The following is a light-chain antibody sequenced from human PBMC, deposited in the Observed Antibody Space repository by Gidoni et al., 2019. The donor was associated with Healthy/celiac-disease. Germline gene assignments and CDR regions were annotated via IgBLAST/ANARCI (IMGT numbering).Light chain of an antibody. CDR3: QKYNNWPPIT. CDR1: QSVSSN. V-gene: IGKV3-15*01. J-gene: IGKJ5*01. Sequence: EIVMMQSPATLSVSPGERATLSCRASQSVSSNLAGYQQKPGQAPRLLIHGASTRATGIPARFSGSGSGTEFTLTISSLQSEDFAVYYCQKYNNWPPITFGQGTRLEIK. CDR2: GAS.